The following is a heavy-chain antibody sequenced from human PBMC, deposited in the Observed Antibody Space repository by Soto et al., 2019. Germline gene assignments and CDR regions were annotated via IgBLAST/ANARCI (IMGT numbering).Heavy chain of an antibody. CDR2: IYYSGST. CDR1: GGSISSYY. V-gene: IGHV4-59*08. J-gene: IGHJ4*02. D-gene: IGHD3-22*01. Sequence: SETLSLTCTVSGGSISSYYWSWIRQPPGKGLEWIGYIYYSGSTNYNPSLKSRVTISVDTSKNQFSLKLSSVTAADTAVYYCARLTYYYDSSGFSSPHFDYWGQGTLVTVSS. CDR3: ARLTYYYDSSGFSSPHFDY.